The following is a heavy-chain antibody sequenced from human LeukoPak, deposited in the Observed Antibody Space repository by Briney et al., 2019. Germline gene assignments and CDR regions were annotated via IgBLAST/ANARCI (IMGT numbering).Heavy chain of an antibody. Sequence: SETLSLTCTVSGGSITSFYWSWIRQPPGKGLEWIGYIYYSGSTNYNPSLKSRVTISVDTSKNQFSLNLSSVTAADTAVYYCASSARAQGPLSLWGQGTMVTVSS. CDR1: GGSITSFY. V-gene: IGHV4-59*01. J-gene: IGHJ3*01. CDR3: ASSARAQGPLSL. D-gene: IGHD3-16*02. CDR2: IYYSGST.